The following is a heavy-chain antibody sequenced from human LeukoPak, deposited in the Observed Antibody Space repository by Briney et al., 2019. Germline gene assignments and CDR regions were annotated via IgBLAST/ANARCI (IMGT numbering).Heavy chain of an antibody. Sequence: PSETLSLTCTVSGGSISSSSYYWGWIRQPPGKGLEWIGSIYYSGSTYYNPSLKSRVTISVDTSKNQFSLKLSSVTAADTAVYYCARGQSTMVRGVIIRRLGAFDIWGQGTMVTVSS. CDR2: IYYSGST. V-gene: IGHV4-39*07. CDR3: ARGQSTMVRGVIIRRLGAFDI. D-gene: IGHD3-10*01. CDR1: GGSISSSSYY. J-gene: IGHJ3*02.